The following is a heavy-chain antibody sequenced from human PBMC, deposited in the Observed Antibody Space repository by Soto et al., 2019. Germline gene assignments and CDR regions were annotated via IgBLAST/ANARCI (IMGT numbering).Heavy chain of an antibody. D-gene: IGHD5-18*01. CDR3: ARAAYRYGYREDE. J-gene: IGHJ4*02. Sequence: QVQLQESGPGLVKPSQTLSLTCTVSGGSISSGDYYWSWLRQPPGKGLEWIGYIYYSGSTYYNPSLKRRVTISVDTSKNQFSLKLSSVTAADTAVYYCARAAYRYGYREDEWGQGTLVTVSS. CDR2: IYYSGST. V-gene: IGHV4-30-4*01. CDR1: GGSISSGDYY.